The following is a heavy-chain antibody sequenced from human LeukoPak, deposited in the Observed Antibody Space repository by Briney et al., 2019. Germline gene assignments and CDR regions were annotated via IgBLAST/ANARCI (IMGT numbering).Heavy chain of an antibody. V-gene: IGHV1-69*04. CDR2: IIPILGIA. CDR1: GGTFSSYA. CDR3: ARDTGSIVGANGAYHI. D-gene: IGHD1-26*01. J-gene: IGHJ3*02. Sequence: GASVKVSCKASGGTFSSYAISWVRQAPGQGLEWMGRIIPILGIANYAQKFQGRVTITADKSTSTAYMELSSLRSEDTAVYYCARDTGSIVGANGAYHIWGQGTMVTVSS.